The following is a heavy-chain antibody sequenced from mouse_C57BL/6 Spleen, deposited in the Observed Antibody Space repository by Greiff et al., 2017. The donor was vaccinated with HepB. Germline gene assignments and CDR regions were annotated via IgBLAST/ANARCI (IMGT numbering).Heavy chain of an antibody. J-gene: IGHJ2*01. Sequence: VQLQQSGPELVKPGASVKISCKASGYTFTDYYMNWVKQSHGKSLEWIGDINPNNGGTSYNQKFKGKATLTVDKSSSTAYMELRSLTSEDSAVYYCARGLHYYFDYWGQGTTLTVSS. CDR3: ARGLHYYFDY. CDR1: GYTFTDYY. D-gene: IGHD6-1*01. V-gene: IGHV1-26*01. CDR2: INPNNGGT.